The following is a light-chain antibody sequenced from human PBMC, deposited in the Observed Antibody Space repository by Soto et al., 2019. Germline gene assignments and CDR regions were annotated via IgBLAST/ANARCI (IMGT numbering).Light chain of an antibody. CDR3: QQYGSSGT. J-gene: IGKJ1*01. CDR1: QSVSNNY. V-gene: IGKV3-20*01. CDR2: GAS. Sequence: DIVLTQSPCTLSLSPGERATLSCRASQSVSNNYLAWYQQKPGQAPRLLIYGASNRATGIPDRFSGSGSGTDFTLTISRLEDEDVAVYYCQQYGSSGTFGQGTKVDIK.